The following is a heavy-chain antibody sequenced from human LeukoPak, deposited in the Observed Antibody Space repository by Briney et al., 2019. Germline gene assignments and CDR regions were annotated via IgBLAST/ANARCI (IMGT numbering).Heavy chain of an antibody. CDR2: INPNSGGT. D-gene: IGHD5-18*01. J-gene: IGHJ4*02. V-gene: IGHV1-2*02. Sequence: ASVKVSCKASGYTFTGYYVHWVRQAPGQGLEWMGWINPNSGGTNYAQKFQGRVTMTRDTSISTAYMELSRLRSDDTAVFYCTRAYTAIVLDYWGQGTLVTVSS. CDR1: GYTFTGYY. CDR3: TRAYTAIVLDY.